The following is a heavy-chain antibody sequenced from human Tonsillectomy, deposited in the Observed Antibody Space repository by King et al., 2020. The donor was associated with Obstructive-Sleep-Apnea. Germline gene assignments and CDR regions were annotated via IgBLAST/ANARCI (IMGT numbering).Heavy chain of an antibody. Sequence: QLVQSGAEVKKPGASVRVCCKASGYTFTSYAIHWVRQAPGQRLEWMGWMNAGSGNTEYSQKFQDRFTMTRDTSARTAYMELSSLTSEDTAVYHCARDLGFCSGSRCYGHGFDIWGQGTMVTVSS. CDR1: GYTFTSYA. J-gene: IGHJ3*02. CDR3: ARDLGFCSGSRCYGHGFDI. V-gene: IGHV1-3*01. CDR2: MNAGSGNT. D-gene: IGHD2-15*01.